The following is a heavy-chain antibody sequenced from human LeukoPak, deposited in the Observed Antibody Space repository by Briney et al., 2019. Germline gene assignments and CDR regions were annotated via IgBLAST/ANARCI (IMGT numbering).Heavy chain of an antibody. CDR3: AHRRGVVATNIPEGFDY. D-gene: IGHD2-15*01. V-gene: IGHV2-5*01. J-gene: IGHJ4*02. Sequence: ESGPTLVNPTQTLTLTCTFSGFSLSTSGVSVGWIRQPPGKALEWLALIFWNDDKRYSPSLKSRLTITKDTSKNRVVLTMTNMDPVYTATYYCAHRRGVVATNIPEGFDYWGQGTLVTVSS. CDR1: GFSLSTSGVS. CDR2: IFWNDDK.